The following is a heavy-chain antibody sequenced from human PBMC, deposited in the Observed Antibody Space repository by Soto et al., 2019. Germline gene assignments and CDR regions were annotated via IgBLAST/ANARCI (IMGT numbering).Heavy chain of an antibody. D-gene: IGHD4-17*01. CDR3: ARVRIDYGGNWGDAFDI. J-gene: IGHJ3*02. CDR2: IYHSGST. CDR1: GGSISSGGFS. V-gene: IGHV4-30-2*01. Sequence: SSETLSLTCAVSGGSISSGGFSWSWIRQPPGKGLEWIGYIYHSGSTYYNPSLKSRVTISVDRSKNQFSLKLSSVTAADTAVYYCARVRIDYGGNWGDAFDIWGQGTMVTVSS.